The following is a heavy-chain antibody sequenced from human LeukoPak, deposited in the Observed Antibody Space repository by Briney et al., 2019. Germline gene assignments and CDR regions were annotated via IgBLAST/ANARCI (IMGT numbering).Heavy chain of an antibody. CDR1: GFSFSTYG. V-gene: IGHV3-30*03. CDR2: ISYDGSNK. J-gene: IGHJ4*02. D-gene: IGHD3-3*01. CDR3: ARDFRPERPPEWLCDY. Sequence: GGSLRLSCAASGFSFSTYGMHWVRQAPGRGLEWVALISYDGSNKYYADSVKGRFTISRDNSKNTLYLQMNSLRAEDTAVYYCARDFRPERPPEWLCDYWGQGTLVTVSS.